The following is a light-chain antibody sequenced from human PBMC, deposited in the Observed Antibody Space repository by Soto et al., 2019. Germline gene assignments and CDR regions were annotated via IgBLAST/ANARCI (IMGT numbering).Light chain of an antibody. CDR1: SSDVGYYNY. CDR2: DVS. J-gene: IGLJ1*01. V-gene: IGLV2-14*03. CDR3: SSYTGSNTYV. Sequence: QSVLTQPAFVSGSPGQSITMSCTGTSSDVGYYNYVSWYQLHPGKAPKLMIYDVSNRPSGISNRFSGSKSGNAASLTISGLQAEDEADYYCSSYTGSNTYVFGTGTKVTVL.